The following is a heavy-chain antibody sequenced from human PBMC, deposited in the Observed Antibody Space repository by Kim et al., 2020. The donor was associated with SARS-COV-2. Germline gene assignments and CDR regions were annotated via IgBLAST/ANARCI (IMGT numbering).Heavy chain of an antibody. D-gene: IGHD2-15*01. J-gene: IGHJ4*02. Sequence: DAVKGRFTISRDNAKNSLYLQMNSLRAEDTAVYYCASDGYCSGGSCYLDYWGPGTLVTVSS. CDR3: ASDGYCSGGSCYLDY. V-gene: IGHV3-21*01.